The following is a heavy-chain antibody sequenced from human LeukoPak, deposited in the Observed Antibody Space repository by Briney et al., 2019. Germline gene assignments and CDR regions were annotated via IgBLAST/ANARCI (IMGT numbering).Heavy chain of an antibody. CDR3: ARAGVNYSGSGDNWFDP. D-gene: IGHD3-10*01. J-gene: IGHJ5*02. Sequence: GGSLRLSCAASGFTFSSYSMNWVRQAPGKGLEWVSSISSSSSYIYYADSVKGRFTISRDNAKNSLYLQMNSLRAEDTAVYYCARAGVNYSGSGDNWFDPWGQGTLVTVSS. CDR2: ISSSSSYI. V-gene: IGHV3-21*01. CDR1: GFTFSSYS.